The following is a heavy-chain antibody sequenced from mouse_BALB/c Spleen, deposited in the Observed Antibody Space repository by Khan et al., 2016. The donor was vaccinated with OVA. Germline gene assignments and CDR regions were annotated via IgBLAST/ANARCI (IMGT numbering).Heavy chain of an antibody. CDR2: ISPSTGYA. CDR3: TCWLFTTAYLLDH. CDR1: GYTFTTYW. D-gene: IGHD1-2*01. J-gene: IGHJ2*02. V-gene: IGHV1-7*01. Sequence: QVQLQQSGAELAKPGALVKMSCKASGYTFTTYWLHWVKQRPGQGLEWIGYISPSTGYAEYNQRFKDRATLTADKSSTTAYMQLTGLTSEDSAVCYYTCWLFTTAYLLDHWGQGTSLTVSS.